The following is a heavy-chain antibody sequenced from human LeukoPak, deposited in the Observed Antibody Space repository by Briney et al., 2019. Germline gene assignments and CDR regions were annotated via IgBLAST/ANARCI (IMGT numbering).Heavy chain of an antibody. Sequence: GGSLRLSCAASGFTFSGSAMHWVRQASGKGLEWVGRIRSKANSYATAYAASVKGRFTISRDDSKNTLYLQMNSLKTEDTAVYYCTTDAGMITFGGVIVPDYWAREPWSPSPQ. V-gene: IGHV3-73*01. CDR1: GFTFSGSA. CDR3: TTDAGMITFGGVIVPDY. D-gene: IGHD3-16*02. CDR2: IRSKANSYAT. J-gene: IGHJ4*02.